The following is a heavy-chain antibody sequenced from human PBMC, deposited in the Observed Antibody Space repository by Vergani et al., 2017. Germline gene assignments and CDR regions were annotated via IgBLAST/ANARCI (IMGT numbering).Heavy chain of an antibody. V-gene: IGHV3-23*01. CDR3: AKANPRNSGYDYLYYYHAMDV. Sequence: VQLLESGGDLVQPGGSLRLSCAASGFTFNHYAMNWVRPAPGKGLEWVAGISGSGGSTYYAGSVKGRFTISRDSSKNTLYLQMNSLSAGNTAVYYCAKANPRNSGYDYLYYYHAMDVWGQGTTVTVSS. J-gene: IGHJ6*02. CDR2: ISGSGGST. D-gene: IGHD5-12*01. CDR1: GFTFNHYA.